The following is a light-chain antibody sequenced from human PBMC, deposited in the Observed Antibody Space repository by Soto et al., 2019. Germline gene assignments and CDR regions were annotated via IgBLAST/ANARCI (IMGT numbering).Light chain of an antibody. CDR2: LGS. Sequence: DIVMTQSPLSLPVTPGEPASISCRSSQSLLHSNGYNYLDWYLQKPGQSPQLLIFLGSNRASGVPGRFSGSGSGTDFTLKITRVEAGDVGVYYCMQGLQTPQTFGQGTKVEIK. CDR3: MQGLQTPQT. CDR1: QSLLHSNGYNY. V-gene: IGKV2-28*01. J-gene: IGKJ1*01.